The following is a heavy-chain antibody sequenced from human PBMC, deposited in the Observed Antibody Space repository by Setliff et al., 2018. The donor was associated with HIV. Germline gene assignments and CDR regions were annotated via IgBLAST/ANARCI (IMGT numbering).Heavy chain of an antibody. V-gene: IGHV4-39*01. CDR2: IYYSGST. J-gene: IGHJ3*02. CDR1: GGSISSSNYY. Sequence: SETLSLTCTVSGGSISSSNYYWGWIRQPPGKGLEWIGSIYYSGSTYYNPSLKSRVTISVDTSKNQFSLKLSSVTAADTAVYYCARRQQLWLLYAFDIWGQGTMVTVS. CDR3: ARRQQLWLLYAFDI. D-gene: IGHD5-18*01.